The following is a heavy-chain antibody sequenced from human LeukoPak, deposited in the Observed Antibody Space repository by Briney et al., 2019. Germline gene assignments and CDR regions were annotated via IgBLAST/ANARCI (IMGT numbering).Heavy chain of an antibody. Sequence: SSETLSLTCTVSGASINDFYWTWIRQPPGKGLEWIGYVYYGGSTNYNPSLKSRVSMSVDTSKNQFSLTLTSVTVADTAFYYCARGGIRGYSAFDNLDFWGLGTHVTVSS. CDR3: ARGGIRGYSAFDNLDF. V-gene: IGHV4-59*01. D-gene: IGHD5-12*01. CDR1: GASINDFY. CDR2: VYYGGST. J-gene: IGHJ4*02.